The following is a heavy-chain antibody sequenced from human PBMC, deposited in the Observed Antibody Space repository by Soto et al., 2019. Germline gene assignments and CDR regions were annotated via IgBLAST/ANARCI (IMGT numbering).Heavy chain of an antibody. Sequence: ASLKVSCKASGYTFTSYYMHWVRQAPGQGLEWMGIINPSGGGTSYAQKFQGRVTMTRDTSTSTVYMELSSLRSEDTAVYYCARDSGDIVVVPAATWYFDLWGRGTLVTVSS. CDR1: GYTFTSYY. J-gene: IGHJ2*01. V-gene: IGHV1-46*01. CDR2: INPSGGGT. D-gene: IGHD2-2*01. CDR3: ARDSGDIVVVPAATWYFDL.